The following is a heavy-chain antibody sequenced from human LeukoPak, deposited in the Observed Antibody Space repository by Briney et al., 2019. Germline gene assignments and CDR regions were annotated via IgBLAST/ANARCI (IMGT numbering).Heavy chain of an antibody. D-gene: IGHD3-3*01. J-gene: IGHJ5*02. CDR2: INHSGST. V-gene: IGHV4-34*01. Sequence: SETLSLTCAVYGGSFSGYYWSWIRQPPGKGLEWIGEINHSGSTYYNPSLKSRVTISVDTSKNQFSLKLSSVTAADTAVYYCARYDFWSGYYSAWEWFDRWGQETLVTVSS. CDR3: ARYDFWSGYYSAWEWFDR. CDR1: GGSFSGYY.